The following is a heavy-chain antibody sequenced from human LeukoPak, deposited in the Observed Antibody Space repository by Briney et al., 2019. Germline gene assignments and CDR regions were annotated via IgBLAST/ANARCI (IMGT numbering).Heavy chain of an antibody. CDR3: ARPRIRDGYKNFKDNYFDY. Sequence: ASVKVSCKASGYTFTSYYMHWVRQAPGQGLEWMGIINPSGGSTSYAQKFQGRVTMTRDTSTSTVYMELSSLRSEDTAVSYCARPRIRDGYKNFKDNYFDYWGQGTLVTVSS. CDR2: INPSGGST. V-gene: IGHV1-46*01. D-gene: IGHD5-24*01. J-gene: IGHJ4*02. CDR1: GYTFTSYY.